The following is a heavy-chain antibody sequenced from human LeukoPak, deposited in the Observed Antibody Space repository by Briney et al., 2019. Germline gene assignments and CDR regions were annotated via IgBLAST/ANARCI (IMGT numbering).Heavy chain of an antibody. Sequence: GGSLRLSCAASGFTFSTYNMNWVCQAPGKGLEWVSSITSSSSYIYYADSVKGRFTISRDNAKNTLYLQMNSLRAEDTAVYYCARSFSSWYRSHVDSWGQGTLVTVSS. V-gene: IGHV3-21*04. D-gene: IGHD6-13*01. CDR3: ARSFSSWYRSHVDS. CDR2: ITSSSSYI. CDR1: GFTFSTYN. J-gene: IGHJ4*02.